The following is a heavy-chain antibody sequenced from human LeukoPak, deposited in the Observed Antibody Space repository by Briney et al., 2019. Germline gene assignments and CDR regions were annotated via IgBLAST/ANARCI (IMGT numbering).Heavy chain of an antibody. CDR3: AKRGWDLIVY. Sequence: GESLRLSCAASGFILSSYAMSWVRQAPGKGLEWVSAISTSGGSTYYAGSVKGRFTISSDNSKNTLYLQMNSLRAEDTAVYYCAKRGWDLIVYWGQGTLVTVSS. CDR2: ISTSGGST. J-gene: IGHJ4*02. CDR1: GFILSSYA. D-gene: IGHD1-26*01. V-gene: IGHV3-23*01.